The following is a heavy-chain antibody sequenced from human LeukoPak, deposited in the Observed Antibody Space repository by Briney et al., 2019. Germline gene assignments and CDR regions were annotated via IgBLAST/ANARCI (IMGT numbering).Heavy chain of an antibody. Sequence: ASVKVSCRASGYTFTSYGISWVRQAPGQGLEWMGWISAYNVNTNYAQKLQGRVTVTRDTSTSTVYMELSSLRSEDTAVYYCARDVSDCSGGSCYSYFDYWGKGSLVTVSS. J-gene: IGHJ4*02. CDR3: ARDVSDCSGGSCYSYFDY. CDR1: GYTFTSYG. D-gene: IGHD2-15*01. CDR2: ISAYNVNT. V-gene: IGHV1-18*01.